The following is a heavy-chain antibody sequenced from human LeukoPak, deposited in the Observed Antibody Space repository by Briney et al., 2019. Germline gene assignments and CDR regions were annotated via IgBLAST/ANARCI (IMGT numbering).Heavy chain of an antibody. J-gene: IGHJ4*02. D-gene: IGHD4-17*01. CDR3: ARQYGRPFDY. CDR1: GYSFTSYW. V-gene: IGHV5-51*01. Sequence: GESLKISFKGSGYSFTSYWIGWGRQMPGKGVEGMGIIYPGDSDTRYSPSFQGQVTISVDESINTAYLQWSSLEASDTAMYYCARQYGRPFDYWGQGTLVTVSS. CDR2: IYPGDSDT.